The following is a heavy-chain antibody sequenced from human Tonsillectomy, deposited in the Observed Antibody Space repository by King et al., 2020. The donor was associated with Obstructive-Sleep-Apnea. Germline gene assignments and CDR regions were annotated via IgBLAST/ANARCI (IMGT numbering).Heavy chain of an antibody. CDR2: LNWNSGSV. V-gene: IGHV3-9*01. D-gene: IGHD5/OR15-5a*01. Sequence: VQLVESGGGLVQPGGSLRLSCAGSGFTFSDYAMHWVRQAPGKGLEWVAGLNWNSGSVVYADSVKGRFTISRDNAKNSLYLEMNSLRAEDTAFYYCAKDNQVDLPSIIGGYFDYWGQGTLVTVSS. CDR3: AKDNQVDLPSIIGGYFDY. J-gene: IGHJ4*02. CDR1: GFTFSDYA.